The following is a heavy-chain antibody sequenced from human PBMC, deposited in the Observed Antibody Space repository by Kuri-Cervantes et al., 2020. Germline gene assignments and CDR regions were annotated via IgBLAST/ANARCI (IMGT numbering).Heavy chain of an antibody. Sequence: SETLSLTCTVSGGSISSSSYYWGWIRQPPGKGLEWIGSIYYSGSTYYNPSLKSRVTISVDTSKNQFSLKLSSVTAADTAVYYCARDSDIVVVPAANHDAFDIWGQGTMVTVSS. CDR1: GGSISSSSYY. V-gene: IGHV4-39*07. CDR3: ARDSDIVVVPAANHDAFDI. CDR2: IYYSGST. J-gene: IGHJ3*02. D-gene: IGHD2-2*01.